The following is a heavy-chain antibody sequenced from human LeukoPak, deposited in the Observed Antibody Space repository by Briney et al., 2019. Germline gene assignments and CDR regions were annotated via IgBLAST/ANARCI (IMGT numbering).Heavy chain of an antibody. CDR1: GGSLSSGDYY. D-gene: IGHD2-2*01. V-gene: IGHV4-30-4*08. CDR2: IYYSGST. CDR3: AREDIVVVPAAPPIKFFDY. Sequence: PSETLSLTCTVSGGSLSSGDYYWSWIRQPPGKGLEWIGCIYYSGSTYYNPSLKSRVTISVDTSKNLFSLKLSSVTAADTAVYYCAREDIVVVPAAPPIKFFDYWGQGTLVTVSS. J-gene: IGHJ4*02.